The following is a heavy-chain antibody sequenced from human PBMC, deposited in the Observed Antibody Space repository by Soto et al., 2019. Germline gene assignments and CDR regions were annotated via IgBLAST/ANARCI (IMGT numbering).Heavy chain of an antibody. CDR1: GGSISHSDSY. Sequence: QVQLQESGPGLVKPSQTLSLTCTVSGGSISHSDSYWSWIRQSPGKGLEYIGYIYYSGSTYYNPSLMSRVTISVDTSKNQFSLKLSSVTAADTAVYYCARDRGGSSYATLGYYFDHWGQGSLVTVSS. CDR2: IYYSGST. V-gene: IGHV4-30-4*01. CDR3: ARDRGGSSYATLGYYFDH. J-gene: IGHJ4*02. D-gene: IGHD4-4*01.